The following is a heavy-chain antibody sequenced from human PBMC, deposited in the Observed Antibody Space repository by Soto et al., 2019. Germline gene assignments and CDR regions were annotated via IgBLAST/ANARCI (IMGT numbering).Heavy chain of an antibody. CDR1: GDSISSDKW. Sequence: QVRLQESGPGLVKPSGTVSLTCSVSGDSISSDKWWSWVRQPPGKGLAWIGDMHSSGSRHYKPSLRGRATISVDKSRNQFSLQLTSVTAADTALYFCARHDNMTLGFTYFDFWGQGMLVTVSS. J-gene: IGHJ4*02. CDR2: MHSSGSR. CDR3: ARHDNMTLGFTYFDF. D-gene: IGHD1-1*01. V-gene: IGHV4-4*02.